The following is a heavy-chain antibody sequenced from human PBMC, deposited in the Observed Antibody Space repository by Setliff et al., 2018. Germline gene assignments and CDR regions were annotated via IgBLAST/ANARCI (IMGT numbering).Heavy chain of an antibody. V-gene: IGHV4-59*11. J-gene: IGHJ2*01. Sequence: KPSETLSLTCTVSGGSISSHYWSWIRQSPEKGLEWIGFFFYSGDTKSNPSLKSRVTMSVDTSKNQFSLKLNSVTAADTAVYYCARVSVFRGLYSGSYVSYFDLWGRGTLVTVSS. D-gene: IGHD1-26*01. CDR1: GGSISSHY. CDR2: FFYSGDT. CDR3: ARVSVFRGLYSGSYVSYFDL.